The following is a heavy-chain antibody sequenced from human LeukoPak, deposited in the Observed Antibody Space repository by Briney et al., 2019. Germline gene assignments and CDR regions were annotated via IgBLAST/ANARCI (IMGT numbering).Heavy chain of an antibody. CDR3: ARGEVDYYDSSGYYYYEYFQH. J-gene: IGHJ1*01. V-gene: IGHV3-33*08. Sequence: GGSLRLSCAASGFTFDDYGMSWVRQAPGKGLEWVAVMWYDGSNKYYADSVKGRFTISRDNSKNTLYLQMNSLRAEDTAVYYCARGEVDYYDSSGYYYYEYFQHWGQGTLVTVSS. CDR1: GFTFDDYG. CDR2: MWYDGSNK. D-gene: IGHD3-22*01.